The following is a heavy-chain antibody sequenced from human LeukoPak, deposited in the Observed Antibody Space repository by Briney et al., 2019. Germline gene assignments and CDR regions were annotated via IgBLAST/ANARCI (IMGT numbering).Heavy chain of an antibody. Sequence: GGSLRLSCAASGFTVSSYYMSWVRQAPGKGLEWVSVIYSGGSTYYADSVKGRFTISRDNSKNTLYLQMNSLRAEDTAVYYCARDRRSSGWYPPADWYFDLWGRGTLVTVSS. CDR1: GFTVSSYY. CDR2: IYSGGST. J-gene: IGHJ2*01. V-gene: IGHV3-53*01. CDR3: ARDRRSSGWYPPADWYFDL. D-gene: IGHD6-19*01.